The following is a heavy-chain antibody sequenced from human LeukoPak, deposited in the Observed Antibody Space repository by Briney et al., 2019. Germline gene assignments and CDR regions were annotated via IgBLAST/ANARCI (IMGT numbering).Heavy chain of an antibody. Sequence: GASVKVSCKASGYTFTSYGISWVRQAPGQGLEWMVWISAYNGNTNYAQKLQGRVTMTTDTSTSTAYMELRSLRSDDTAVYYCARAPLYCSSTSCYIPYYYGMDVWGQGTTVTVSS. V-gene: IGHV1-18*01. CDR3: ARAPLYCSSTSCYIPYYYGMDV. CDR1: GYTFTSYG. J-gene: IGHJ6*02. CDR2: ISAYNGNT. D-gene: IGHD2-2*02.